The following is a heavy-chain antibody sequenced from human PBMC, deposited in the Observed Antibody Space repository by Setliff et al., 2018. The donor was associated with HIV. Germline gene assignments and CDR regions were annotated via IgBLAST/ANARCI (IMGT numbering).Heavy chain of an antibody. CDR1: GGSISSTSYY. Sequence: SETLSLTCTVSGGSISSTSYYWGWIRQPPGKGLEWIGSIYHSGNTYYMPSLQSRVTISVDMSKNQFSLNLNSVTAADTAVYYCARGQGCGGGCHYAFEMWGQGTMVTVSS. CDR3: ARGQGCGGGCHYAFEM. D-gene: IGHD2-21*02. V-gene: IGHV4-39*01. J-gene: IGHJ3*02. CDR2: IYHSGNT.